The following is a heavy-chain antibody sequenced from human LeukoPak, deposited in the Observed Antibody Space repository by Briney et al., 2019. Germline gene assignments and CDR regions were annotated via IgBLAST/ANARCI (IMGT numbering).Heavy chain of an antibody. D-gene: IGHD4-17*01. J-gene: IGHJ4*02. CDR2: IYYSGST. CDR3: ARXKSDYGDYHAH. Sequence: SETLSLTCTVSDGSMSGYYWSWIRQPPGKGLEWIGYIYYSGSTNYNPSLKRRVTISEDRSMNQFSLKLSSVTAADTAVYYCARXKSDYGDYHAHWGQGTLVTVSS. V-gene: IGHV4-59*08. CDR1: DGSMSGYY.